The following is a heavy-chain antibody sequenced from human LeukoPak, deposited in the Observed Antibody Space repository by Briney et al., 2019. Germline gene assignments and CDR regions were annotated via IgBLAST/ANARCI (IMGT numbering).Heavy chain of an antibody. J-gene: IGHJ4*02. CDR1: GFTFSDYY. D-gene: IGHD6-19*01. CDR3: AKDKSSGWSDY. Sequence: GGSLRLSCAASGFTFSDYYMSWIRQAPGKGLEWVSYISSSGSTIYYADSVKGRFTISRDNAKNSLYLQMNSLRAEDTAVYYCAKDKSSGWSDYWGQGTLVTVSS. V-gene: IGHV3-11*01. CDR2: ISSSGSTI.